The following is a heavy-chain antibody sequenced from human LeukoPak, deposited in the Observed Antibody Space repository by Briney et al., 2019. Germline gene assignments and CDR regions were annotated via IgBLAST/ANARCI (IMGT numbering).Heavy chain of an antibody. D-gene: IGHD1-26*01. Sequence: SETLSLTCTVSGGPISNYYWSWIRQPPGKGLEWVGFISYSGTTNYYPSLKSRVTMSVDTSKSQVSLKLSSVTAADMAVYYCARHQWVPAFDIWGQGTMVTVSS. CDR2: ISYSGTT. V-gene: IGHV4-59*08. CDR3: ARHQWVPAFDI. J-gene: IGHJ3*02. CDR1: GGPISNYY.